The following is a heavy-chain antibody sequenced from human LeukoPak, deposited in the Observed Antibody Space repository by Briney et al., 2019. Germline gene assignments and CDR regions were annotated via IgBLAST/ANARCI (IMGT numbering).Heavy chain of an antibody. V-gene: IGHV3-30*04. CDR1: GFTFSSYA. Sequence: GRSLRLSCAASGFTFSSYAMHWVRQAPGKGLEWVAVISYDGSNKYYADSVKGRFTISRDNSKNTLYLQMNSLRAEDTAGYYCARVVAGHYYYGMDVWGQGTTVTVSS. D-gene: IGHD6-19*01. CDR2: ISYDGSNK. J-gene: IGHJ6*02. CDR3: ARVVAGHYYYGMDV.